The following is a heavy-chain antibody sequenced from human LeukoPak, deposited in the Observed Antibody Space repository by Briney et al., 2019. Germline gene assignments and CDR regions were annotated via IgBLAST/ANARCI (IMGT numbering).Heavy chain of an antibody. D-gene: IGHD3-22*01. V-gene: IGHV1-46*01. CDR3: AGGVYYDSSGYNDAFDI. CDR2: INPSGGST. CDR1: GYTFTSYY. Sequence: ASVKVSCKASGYTFTSYYMHWVRQAPGQGLEWMGIINPSGGSTSYAQKFQSRVTMTRDMSTSTVYMELSSLRSEDTAVYYCAGGVYYDSSGYNDAFDIWGQGTMVTVSS. J-gene: IGHJ3*02.